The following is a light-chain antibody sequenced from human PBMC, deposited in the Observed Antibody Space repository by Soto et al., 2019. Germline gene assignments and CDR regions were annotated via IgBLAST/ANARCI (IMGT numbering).Light chain of an antibody. V-gene: IGKV1-39*01. J-gene: IGKJ2*01. CDR2: GAS. CDR3: QQRYNSPQT. CDR1: HNVNRY. Sequence: DIQMTQSPSSLSASVGDRVTITCRASHNVNRYLNWYQQKSGKAPKVLIYGASRLQAGVPSRFAGSGSGTAFTLTISSLQPEDTATDYCQQRYNSPQTFGQGNKLEIK.